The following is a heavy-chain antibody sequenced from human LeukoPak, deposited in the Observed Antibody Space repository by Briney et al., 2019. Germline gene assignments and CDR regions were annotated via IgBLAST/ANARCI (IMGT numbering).Heavy chain of an antibody. CDR1: GGSISSYY. CDR3: ARGSSGYDPDAFDI. J-gene: IGHJ3*02. CDR2: IYYSGST. D-gene: IGHD5-12*01. Sequence: SETLSLTCTVSGGSISSYYWSWIRQPPGKGLEWIGYIYYSGSTNYNPSLKSRVTISVDTSKNQFSLKPSSVTAADTAVYYCARGSSGYDPDAFDIWGQGTMVTVSS. V-gene: IGHV4-59*01.